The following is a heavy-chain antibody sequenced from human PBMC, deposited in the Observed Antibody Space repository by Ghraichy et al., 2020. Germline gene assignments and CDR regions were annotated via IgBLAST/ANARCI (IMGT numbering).Heavy chain of an antibody. V-gene: IGHV4-30-2*01. Sequence: SETLSLTCAVSGGSISSGGYSWSWIRQPPGKGLEWIGYIYHSGSTFYHPSLKSRVTISVDGSKNQFSLRLSSVTAADTAVYYCASHCGGDCFRLRGAFDIWGQGTMVTVSS. J-gene: IGHJ3*02. CDR2: IYHSGST. D-gene: IGHD2-21*02. CDR1: GGSISSGGYS. CDR3: ASHCGGDCFRLRGAFDI.